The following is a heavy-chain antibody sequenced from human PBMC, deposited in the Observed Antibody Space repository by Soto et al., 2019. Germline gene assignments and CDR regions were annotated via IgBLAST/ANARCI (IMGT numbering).Heavy chain of an antibody. CDR2: IWSDGTTK. J-gene: IGHJ4*02. CDR3: VRDPLGSGWAFDY. V-gene: IGHV3-33*01. D-gene: IGHD6-19*01. CDR1: GFTLSSYA. Sequence: QEQVVESGGGVVQPGRSLRLSCAASGFTLSSYAMHWVRQAPGKGLEWVAMIWSDGTTKYYADSVKGRFTISRDSSKKTWYLQMNSRRVDDTAVYYCVRDPLGSGWAFDYWGQGTLVTVSS.